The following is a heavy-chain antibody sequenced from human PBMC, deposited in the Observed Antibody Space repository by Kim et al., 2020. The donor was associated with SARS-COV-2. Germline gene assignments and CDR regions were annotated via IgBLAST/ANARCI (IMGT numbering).Heavy chain of an antibody. J-gene: IGHJ4*02. D-gene: IGHD6-6*01. CDR1: GGSISSSSYY. Sequence: SETLSLTCTVSGGSISSSSYYWGWIRQPPGKGLEWIGSIYYSGSTYYNPSLKSRVTISVDTSKNQFSLKLSSVTAADTAVYYCARRDLEQLVPFEDYWGQGTLVTVSS. CDR2: IYYSGST. CDR3: ARRDLEQLVPFEDY. V-gene: IGHV4-39*01.